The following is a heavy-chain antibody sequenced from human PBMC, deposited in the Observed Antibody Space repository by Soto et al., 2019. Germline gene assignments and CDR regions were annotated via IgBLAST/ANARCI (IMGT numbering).Heavy chain of an antibody. CDR3: ARDHYTGNWAFDY. D-gene: IGHD2-8*02. J-gene: IGHJ4*02. CDR1: GDSINSSDW. Sequence: QVQLQESGPGLVKPSGTLSLTCAVSGDSINSSDWWNWVRQPPGKGLEWIGEIYHGGNINYNPSLKSRVTISMDKSKNQFSLKLFSLTAADTAVYYCARDHYTGNWAFDYWGQGALVTVSS. V-gene: IGHV4-4*02. CDR2: IYHGGNI.